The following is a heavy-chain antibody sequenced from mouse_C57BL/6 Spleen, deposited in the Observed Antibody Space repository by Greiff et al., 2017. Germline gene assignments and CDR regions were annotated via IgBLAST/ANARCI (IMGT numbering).Heavy chain of an antibody. CDR3: ARSGDLLRYYFDY. J-gene: IGHJ2*01. Sequence: QVHVKQSGAELVRPGTSVKVSCKASGYAFTNYLIEWVKQRPGQGLEWIGVINPGSGGTNYNEKFKGKATLTADKSSSTAYMQLSSLTSEDSAVYFCARSGDLLRYYFDYWGQGTTLTVSS. D-gene: IGHD1-1*01. CDR1: GYAFTNYL. V-gene: IGHV1-54*01. CDR2: INPGSGGT.